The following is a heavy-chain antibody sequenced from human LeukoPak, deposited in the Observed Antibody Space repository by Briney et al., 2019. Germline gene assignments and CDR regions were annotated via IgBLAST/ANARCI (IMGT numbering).Heavy chain of an antibody. Sequence: GESLKISCKGSGYSFTSYWIGWVRQMPGKGLEWMGIIYPGDSDTRYSPSFQGQVTISADKSISTAYLQWSSLKASDTAMYYCARHGRYCGGDCYSGFPPHYWGQGTLVTVSS. CDR3: ARHGRYCGGDCYSGFPPHY. CDR2: IYPGDSDT. V-gene: IGHV5-51*01. J-gene: IGHJ4*02. CDR1: GYSFTSYW. D-gene: IGHD2-21*01.